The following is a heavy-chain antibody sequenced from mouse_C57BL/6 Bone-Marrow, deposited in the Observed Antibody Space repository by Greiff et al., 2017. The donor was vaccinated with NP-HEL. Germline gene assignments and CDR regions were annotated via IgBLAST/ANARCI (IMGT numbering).Heavy chain of an antibody. D-gene: IGHD2-3*01. J-gene: IGHJ2*01. Sequence: EVKLVESGPGLVKPSQSLSLTCSVSGYSITSGYYWNWLRPFPGNQLEWMGYISYDGSNNYNHSLKNRISITRDTSKNQFFLKLDSVTTEDTATYYCASGGLLRFLDYWGQGTTLTVSS. CDR2: ISYDGSN. CDR1: GYSITSGYY. V-gene: IGHV3-6*01. CDR3: ASGGLLRFLDY.